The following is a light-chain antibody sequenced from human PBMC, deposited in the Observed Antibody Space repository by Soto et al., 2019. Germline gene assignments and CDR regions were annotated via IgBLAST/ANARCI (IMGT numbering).Light chain of an antibody. J-gene: IGKJ1*01. CDR2: GAS. CDR3: QQYNNWWT. Sequence: EIVITQSPATLSVSPGERATLSCRASQSVSSNLAWYQQKPGQAPRLLTYGASTRATGIPARFSGRGSGTDFTLTTSSLQSGDFAIYYCQQYNNWWTFGQGTKVELE. CDR1: QSVSSN. V-gene: IGKV3-15*01.